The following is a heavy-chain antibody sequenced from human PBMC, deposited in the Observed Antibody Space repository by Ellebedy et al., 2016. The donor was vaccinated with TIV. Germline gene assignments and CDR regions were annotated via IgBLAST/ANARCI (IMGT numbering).Heavy chain of an antibody. V-gene: IGHV5-51*01. CDR3: ARHSGGMTTVTTYLDY. CDR2: IYPGDSDT. J-gene: IGHJ4*02. D-gene: IGHD4-11*01. CDR1: GYSFTSYW. Sequence: GESLKISXKGSGYSFTSYWIGWVRQMPGKGLEWMGIIYPGDSDTRYSPSFQGQVTISADKSISTAYLQWSSLKASDTAMYYCARHSGGMTTVTTYLDYWGQGTLVTVSS.